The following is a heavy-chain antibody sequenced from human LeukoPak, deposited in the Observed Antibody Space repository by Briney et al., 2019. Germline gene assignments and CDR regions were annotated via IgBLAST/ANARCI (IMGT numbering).Heavy chain of an antibody. J-gene: IGHJ3*02. Sequence: ASVKVSCKASGYTFTGCYMHWVRQAPGQGLEWMGWINPNSGGTNYAQKFQGRVTMTRDTSISTAYMELSRLRSDDTAVYYCARDRSSVGATWEDAFDIWGQGTMVTVSS. CDR1: GYTFTGCY. CDR3: ARDRSSVGATWEDAFDI. CDR2: INPNSGGT. V-gene: IGHV1-2*02. D-gene: IGHD1-26*01.